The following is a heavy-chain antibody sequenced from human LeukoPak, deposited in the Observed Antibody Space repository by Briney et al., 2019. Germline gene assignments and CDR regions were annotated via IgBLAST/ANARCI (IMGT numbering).Heavy chain of an antibody. D-gene: IGHD5-24*01. Sequence: ASVKVSCRTSGYTFTTHDINWVRQATGQALEWMGWMNPKSGNTGYAQKFQGRGTMTRNTSISTAYMELSSLRSEDTAVYYCAWRDGYSFDFWGQGTLVTVSS. CDR2: MNPKSGNT. CDR3: AWRDGYSFDF. CDR1: GYTFTTHD. J-gene: IGHJ4*02. V-gene: IGHV1-8*01.